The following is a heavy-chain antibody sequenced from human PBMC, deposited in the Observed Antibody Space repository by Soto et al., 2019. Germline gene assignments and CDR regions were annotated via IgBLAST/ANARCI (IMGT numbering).Heavy chain of an antibody. CDR2: INPASGST. CDR1: GYTFTHYY. CDR3: ARDSAAGDN. Sequence: QVQLVQSGAEVKKPGASVKLSCRTSGYTFTHYYIHWVRQAPGQGLEWLGIINPASGSTNYAPDFLGRVSLTTDPSTTPAYMYLSGMRAEETVIFSCARDSAAGDNWVQGTLVSGSS. J-gene: IGHJ4*02. V-gene: IGHV1-46*01. D-gene: IGHD6-13*01.